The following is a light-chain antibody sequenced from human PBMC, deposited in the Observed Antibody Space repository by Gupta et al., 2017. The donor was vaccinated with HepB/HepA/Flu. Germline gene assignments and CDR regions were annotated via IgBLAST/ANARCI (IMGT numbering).Light chain of an antibody. V-gene: IGLV1-40*01. CDR2: TNT. J-gene: IGLJ2*01. CDR1: SSNIGAGYD. CDR3: QSYDNSVSGSV. Sequence: QSVLTQPPSVSGAPGQRVTISCTGSSSNIGAGYDVHWYQQLPGTAPKLLIYTNTNRPSGFPDQFSGSKSGTSASLAITGLQAEDEADYYCQSYDNSVSGSVFGGGTKLTVL.